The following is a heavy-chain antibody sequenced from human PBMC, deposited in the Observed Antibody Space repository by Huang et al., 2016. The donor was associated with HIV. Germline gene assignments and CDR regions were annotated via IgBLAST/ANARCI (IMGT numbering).Heavy chain of an antibody. J-gene: IGHJ5*02. CDR2: IYYMGST. D-gene: IGHD6-6*01. CDR3: ASASIAARRWFDP. V-gene: IGHV4-59*01. Sequence: QVQLQESGPGLVKPSETLSLTCTVSGGSMSSYYWSWIRQPPGKGLEWIGYIYYMGSTNYNPALKSRVTISVDTSKNQFSLRLSSVTAADTAVYYCASASIAARRWFDPWGQGSLVTVSS. CDR1: GGSMSSYY.